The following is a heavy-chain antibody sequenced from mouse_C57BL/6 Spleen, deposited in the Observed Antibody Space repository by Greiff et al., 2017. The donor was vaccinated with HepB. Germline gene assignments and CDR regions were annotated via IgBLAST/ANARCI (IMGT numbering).Heavy chain of an antibody. Sequence: DVKLVESGGGLVKPGGSLKLSCAASGFTFSDYGMHWVRQAPEKGLEWVAYISSGSSTIYYADTVKGRFTISRDNAKNTLFLQMTSLRSEDTAMYYCARPRDGKTAGVAYWGQGTLVTVSA. CDR2: ISSGSSTI. J-gene: IGHJ3*01. CDR1: GFTFSDYG. V-gene: IGHV5-17*01. CDR3: ARPRDGKTAGVAY. D-gene: IGHD3-3*01.